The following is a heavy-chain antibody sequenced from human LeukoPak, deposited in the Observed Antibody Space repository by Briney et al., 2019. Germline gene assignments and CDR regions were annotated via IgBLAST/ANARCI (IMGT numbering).Heavy chain of an antibody. Sequence: SETLSLTCTVSGGSISSSSYYWGWIRQPPGKGLEWIGSIYYSGSTYYNPSLKSRVTISVDSSKNQFSLKLSSVTAADTAVYYCARDKSGYGDFDYWGQGTLVTVSS. V-gene: IGHV4-39*07. CDR1: GGSISSSSYY. CDR3: ARDKSGYGDFDY. D-gene: IGHD6-25*01. J-gene: IGHJ4*02. CDR2: IYYSGST.